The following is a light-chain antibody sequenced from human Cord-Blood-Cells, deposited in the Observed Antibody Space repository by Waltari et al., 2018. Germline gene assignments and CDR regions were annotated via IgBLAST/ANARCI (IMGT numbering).Light chain of an antibody. V-gene: IGKV4-1*01. CDR1: QSVLYSSNNKNY. CDR2: WAS. CDR3: QQYYSTPYS. Sequence: IVMTQSPDSLAVSLGERATIKCKSSQSVLYSSNNKNYLAWYQQKPGQPPKLLIYWASTRASAVPDRFSASGSATDFTLTISSLQAEDVAVYYCQQYYSTPYSFGQGTKLEIK. J-gene: IGKJ2*03.